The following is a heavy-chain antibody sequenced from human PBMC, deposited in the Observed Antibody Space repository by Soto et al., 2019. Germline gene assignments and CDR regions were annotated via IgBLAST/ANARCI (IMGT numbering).Heavy chain of an antibody. CDR2: VYNSGST. CDR3: ARYRREAVAGYTLDN. D-gene: IGHD6-13*01. CDR1: GCSISSNY. Sequence: XETLSLTCTVSGCSISSNYWTWIRKPPGKGLEWIGYVYNSGSTNYNPSLKSRVTISEDTSKSQFSLKVNSMTAADTAVYYCARYRREAVAGYTLDNWGQGNLVTVSS. J-gene: IGHJ4*02. V-gene: IGHV4-59*01.